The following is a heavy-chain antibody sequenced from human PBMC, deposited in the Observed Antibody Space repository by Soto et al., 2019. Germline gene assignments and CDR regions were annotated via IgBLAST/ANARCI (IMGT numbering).Heavy chain of an antibody. J-gene: IGHJ6*02. CDR2: MNANNGNT. CDR1: GYTFTSYD. CDR3: ARLSPDYYYYGMDV. Sequence: ASVKVSCKASGYTFTSYDINWVRQATGQGLEWMGWMNANNGNTGYAQKLQGRDTMTTNTSTSTAYMELSSLRSDDTAVYYCARLSPDYYYYGMDVWGQGTTVTVSS. V-gene: IGHV1-8*01.